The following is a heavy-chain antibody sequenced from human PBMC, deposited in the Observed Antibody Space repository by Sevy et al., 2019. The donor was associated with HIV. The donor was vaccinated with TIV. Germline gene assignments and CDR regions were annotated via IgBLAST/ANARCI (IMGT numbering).Heavy chain of an antibody. CDR3: AKDKAEFSVLSY. D-gene: IGHD3-10*01. J-gene: IGHJ4*02. CDR2: ISYDGSNK. CDR1: GFTFSSYG. V-gene: IGHV3-30*18. Sequence: GGSLRLSCAASGFTFSSYGMHWVRQAPGKGLEWVAVISYDGSNKYYADSVKGRFTISRDNSKNTLYLQMNSLRAEDTAVYYCAKDKAEFSVLSYCGQGTLVTVSS.